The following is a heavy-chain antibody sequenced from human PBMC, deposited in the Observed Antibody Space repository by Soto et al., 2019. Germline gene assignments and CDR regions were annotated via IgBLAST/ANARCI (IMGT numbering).Heavy chain of an antibody. CDR3: ARSGVDGYSSSWYALY. CDR2: IYYSGST. D-gene: IGHD6-13*01. V-gene: IGHV4-31*03. Sequence: TLSLTCTVSGGSISSGGYYWSWIRQHPGKGLEWIGYIYYSGSTYYNPSLKSRVTISVDTSKNQFSLKLSSVTAADTAVYYCARSGVDGYSSSWYALYWGQGTLDTVSS. CDR1: GGSISSGGYY. J-gene: IGHJ4*02.